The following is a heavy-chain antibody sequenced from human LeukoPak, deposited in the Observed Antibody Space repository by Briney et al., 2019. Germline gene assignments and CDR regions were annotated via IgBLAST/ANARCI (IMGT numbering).Heavy chain of an antibody. V-gene: IGHV5-51*01. CDR1: GYIFTSYW. J-gene: IGHJ4*02. D-gene: IGHD3-22*01. CDR3: ARAYYYDSSGYYYYFDY. Sequence: RGESLKISCKGSGYIFTSYWIGWVRQMPGKGLEWMGIIHPGDSDTRYSPSFQGQVTISADKSISTAYLQWSSLKASDTAMYYCARAYYYDSSGYYYYFDYWGQGTLVTVSS. CDR2: IHPGDSDT.